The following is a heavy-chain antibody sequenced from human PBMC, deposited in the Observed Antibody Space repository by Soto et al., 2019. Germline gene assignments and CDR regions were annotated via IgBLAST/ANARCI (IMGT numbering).Heavy chain of an antibody. V-gene: IGHV3-48*03. CDR3: AIGYYSKKFVY. CDR1: GFSFSDYE. D-gene: IGHD3-22*01. J-gene: IGHJ4*02. Sequence: EVQLVESGGGVVQPGGSLRLSCAASGFSFSDYEMNWVRQAPGKGLEWVSYSSRSGSTIEYADSVKGRFTISRDYAKTSLYLQMNSLRVEDTAVYYCAIGYYSKKFVYWGQGTLVTVSS. CDR2: SSRSGSTI.